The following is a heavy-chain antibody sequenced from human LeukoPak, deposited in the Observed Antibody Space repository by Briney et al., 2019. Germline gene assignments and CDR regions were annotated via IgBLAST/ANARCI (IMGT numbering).Heavy chain of an antibody. J-gene: IGHJ4*02. Sequence: GGSLRLSCAASGFTFDDYAMHWVRQGPGKGLEWVSGISWNSGSIGYAGSVKGRFTISRDNAKNSVHLQMNSLRAEDMALYYCARGMSSSGIVGGHGFDYWGQRTLVTVSS. V-gene: IGHV3-9*03. CDR1: GFTFDDYA. D-gene: IGHD6-6*01. CDR2: ISWNSGSI. CDR3: ARGMSSSGIVGGHGFDY.